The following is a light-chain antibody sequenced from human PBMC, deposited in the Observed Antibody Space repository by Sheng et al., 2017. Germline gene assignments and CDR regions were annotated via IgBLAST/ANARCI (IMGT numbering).Light chain of an antibody. CDR3: QQSYSNPRT. CDR2: VAS. V-gene: IGKV1-39*01. J-gene: IGKJ2*01. Sequence: DIQMTQSPSSLSASVGDRVTITCRASQRISTYLSWYQQKPGIAPKLLIYVASNLQSGVPSRFSGSGSGTDFTLTISSLHPEDFATYFCQQSYSNPRTFGQGTRLDMK. CDR1: QRISTY.